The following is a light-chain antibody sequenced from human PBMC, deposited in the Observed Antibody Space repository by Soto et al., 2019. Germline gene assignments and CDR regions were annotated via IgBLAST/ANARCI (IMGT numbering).Light chain of an antibody. CDR1: SGSVSTSYY. CDR3: VLFMGSGIRV. Sequence: QTVVTQEPSFSVSPGGTVTLTCGLSSGSVSTSYYPSWYQQTPGQAPRTLIYSTNIRSSGVPDRFSGSILGNKAALTITGAQADDESDYYCVLFMGSGIRVFGTGTKLTVL. J-gene: IGLJ1*01. CDR2: STN. V-gene: IGLV8-61*01.